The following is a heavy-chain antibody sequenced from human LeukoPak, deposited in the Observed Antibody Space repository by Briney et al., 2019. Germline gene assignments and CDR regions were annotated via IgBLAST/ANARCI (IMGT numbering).Heavy chain of an antibody. CDR3: ARVRHFSRVLRYFDRPSYFDY. V-gene: IGHV4-39*07. CDR1: GGSISSSDYY. J-gene: IGHJ4*02. Sequence: SETLSLTCTVSGGSISSSDYYWGWIRQPPGKGLEWIGSIYYGGSTYYNPSLKSRVTISVDTSMNQFSLKLSSVTAADTAVYYCARVRHFSRVLRYFDRPSYFDYWGQGTLVTVSS. D-gene: IGHD3-9*01. CDR2: IYYGGST.